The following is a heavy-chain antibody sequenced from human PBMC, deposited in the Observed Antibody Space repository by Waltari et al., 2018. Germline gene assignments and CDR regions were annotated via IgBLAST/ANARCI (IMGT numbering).Heavy chain of an antibody. D-gene: IGHD1-26*01. CDR1: GGSISSSSYY. CDR3: ARDPVGATTSIFDY. CDR2: IYYSGST. V-gene: IGHV4-39*07. Sequence: QLQLQESGPGLVKPSETLSLTCTVSGGSISSSSYYWGWIRPPPGKGLEWIGSIYYSGSTYYNPSLKSRVTISVDTSKNQFSLKLSSVTAADTAVYYCARDPVGATTSIFDYWGQGTLVTVSS. J-gene: IGHJ4*02.